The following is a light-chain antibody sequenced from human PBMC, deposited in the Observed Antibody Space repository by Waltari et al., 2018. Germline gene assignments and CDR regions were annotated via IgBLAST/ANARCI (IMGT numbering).Light chain of an antibody. Sequence: DIQMTQSPSTLSAFVGDSVTVACRASQSVGRWLAWYQHKPGKAPKLLIYRTSTLEKGVPSRFSGGGSETDFTLTISSLQPDYFATYYCQEYSRFPLYTFGPGTRLEIK. V-gene: IGKV1-5*03. CDR3: QEYSRFPLYT. CDR2: RTS. CDR1: QSVGRW. J-gene: IGKJ5*01.